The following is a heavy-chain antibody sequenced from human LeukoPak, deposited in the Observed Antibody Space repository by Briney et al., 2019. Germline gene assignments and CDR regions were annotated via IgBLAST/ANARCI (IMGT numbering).Heavy chain of an antibody. CDR2: IYYSGST. Sequence: PSETLSLTCTVSGGSISSGGYYWTWICQHPGKGLEWIVYIYYSGSTYYNPSLKSRVTISVDTSKNQFSLKLSSVTAADTAVYYCARDAPLEYSSSSGFDYWGQGTLVTVSS. V-gene: IGHV4-31*03. CDR3: ARDAPLEYSSSSGFDY. J-gene: IGHJ4*02. D-gene: IGHD6-6*01. CDR1: GGSISSGGYY.